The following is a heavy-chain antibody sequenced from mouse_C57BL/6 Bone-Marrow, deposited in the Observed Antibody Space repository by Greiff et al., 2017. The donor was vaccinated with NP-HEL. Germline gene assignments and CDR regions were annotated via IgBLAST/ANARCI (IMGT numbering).Heavy chain of an antibody. CDR1: GFSLSTSGMG. CDR2: IYWDDDK. D-gene: IGHD2-3*01. Sequence: QVTLKVCGPGILQSSQTLSLTCSFSGFSLSTSGMGVSWIRQPSGKGLEWLAHIYWDDDKRYNPSLKSRLTISKDTSRNQVFLKVTSVDTADTATYYCARRADGYYLAWFAYWGQGTLVTVSA. J-gene: IGHJ3*01. CDR3: ARRADGYYLAWFAY. V-gene: IGHV8-12*01.